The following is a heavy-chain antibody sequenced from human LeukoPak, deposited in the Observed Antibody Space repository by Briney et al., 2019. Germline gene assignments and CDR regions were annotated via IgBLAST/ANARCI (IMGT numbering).Heavy chain of an antibody. CDR2: INHSGST. J-gene: IGHJ5*02. CDR3: ARASFVVVPAAIVWFDP. V-gene: IGHV4-34*01. CDR1: GGSFSGYY. Sequence: PSETLSLTCAVYGGSFSGYYWGWIRQPPGKGLEWIGEINHSGSTNYNPSLKSRVTISVDTSKNQFSLKLSSVTAADTAVYYCARASFVVVPAAIVWFDPWGQGTLVTVSS. D-gene: IGHD2-2*02.